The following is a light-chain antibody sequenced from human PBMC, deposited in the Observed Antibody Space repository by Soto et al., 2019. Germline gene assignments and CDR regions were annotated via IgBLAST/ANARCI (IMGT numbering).Light chain of an antibody. CDR2: EAS. V-gene: IGKV3-11*01. CDR1: QNIDSY. Sequence: EIVLTQSPATQSLSPGERATLSCRASQNIDSYLAWYQQKPGQAPRLLIYEASNRATGIPARFSGSGSGTDFTLTISSLEPEDFAVYSCQQRSNWPPTWTFGQGTRVEIK. CDR3: QQRSNWPPTWT. J-gene: IGKJ1*01.